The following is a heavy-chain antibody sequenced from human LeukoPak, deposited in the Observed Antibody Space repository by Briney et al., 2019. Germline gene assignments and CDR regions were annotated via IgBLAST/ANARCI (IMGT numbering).Heavy chain of an antibody. CDR3: ARDGVGYCSSTSCYTWGYYYYGMDV. J-gene: IGHJ6*02. V-gene: IGHV1-46*01. CDR2: INPSGGST. D-gene: IGHD2-2*02. Sequence: ASMKVSCKASGYTFTSYYMHWVRQAPGQGLEWMGIINPSGGSTSYAQKFQGRVTMTRDTSTSTVYMELSSLRSEDTAVYYCARDGVGYCSSTSCYTWGYYYYGMDVWGQGTTVTVSS. CDR1: GYTFTSYY.